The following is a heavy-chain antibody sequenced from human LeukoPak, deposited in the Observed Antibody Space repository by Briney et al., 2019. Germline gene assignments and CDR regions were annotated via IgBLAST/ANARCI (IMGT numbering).Heavy chain of an antibody. D-gene: IGHD2-21*02. Sequence: GESLRISCKGSGYTFSAYWSGWVRQMPGKGLEWMGIVYPADSNTIYSPSFQGQVTLSADKSISTAYLHWSSLKASDTAIYSCARRSYCDGDCTRSVSYYYGLDVWGQGTTVTVSS. V-gene: IGHV5-51*01. CDR3: ARRSYCDGDCTRSVSYYYGLDV. J-gene: IGHJ6*02. CDR1: GYTFSAYW. CDR2: VYPADSNT.